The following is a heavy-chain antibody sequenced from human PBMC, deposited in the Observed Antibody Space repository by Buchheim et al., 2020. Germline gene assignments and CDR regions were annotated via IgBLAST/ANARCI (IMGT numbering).Heavy chain of an antibody. CDR1: GYTFTSYD. J-gene: IGHJ6*02. V-gene: IGHV1-8*01. CDR2: MNPDSGNR. CDR3: ARVLRGSCSSTTCSLPYGMDV. Sequence: QVQLAQSGAEVKKPGASVKVSCKASGYTFTSYDINWVRQATGQGLEWMGWMNPDSGNRDFPQKFQGRVTMTRDTSLSTAYMELSSLRSEDTAVYYCARVLRGSCSSTTCSLPYGMDVWGQGTT. D-gene: IGHD2-2*01.